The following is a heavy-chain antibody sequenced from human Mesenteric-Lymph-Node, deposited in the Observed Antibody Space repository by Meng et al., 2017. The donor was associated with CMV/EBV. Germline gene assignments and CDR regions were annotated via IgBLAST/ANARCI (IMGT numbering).Heavy chain of an antibody. CDR3: TAGTTGTTRDY. CDR1: GFTFSNAW. D-gene: IGHD1-1*01. CDR2: IKSKTDGGTT. V-gene: IGHV3-15*01. J-gene: IGHJ4*02. Sequence: GESLKISCAASGFTFSNAWMSWVRQAPGKGLEWVGRIKSKTDGGTTDYAAPVKGRFTISRDDSKNTLYLQMNSLKTEDTAVYYCTAGTTGTTRDYWGQGTLVTVSS.